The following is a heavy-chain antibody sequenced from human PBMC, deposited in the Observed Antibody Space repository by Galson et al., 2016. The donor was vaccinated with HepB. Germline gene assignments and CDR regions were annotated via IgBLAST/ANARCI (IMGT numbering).Heavy chain of an antibody. CDR1: GGSMSHYY. D-gene: IGHD3-22*01. CDR2: ISYSGNT. CDR3: ARGFPHSFYDSSGYYPNPFFDH. Sequence: ETLSLTCIVSGGSMSHYYWNWIRQPPGKGLEWIGYISYSGNTNYTPSLKSRVTIALDTPTNQFSLQLTSVTPADTAVYYCARGFPHSFYDSSGYYPNPFFDHWGQGALVTVSS. J-gene: IGHJ4*02. V-gene: IGHV4-59*01.